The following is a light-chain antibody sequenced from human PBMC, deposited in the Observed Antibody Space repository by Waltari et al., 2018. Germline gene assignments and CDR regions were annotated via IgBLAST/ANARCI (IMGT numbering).Light chain of an antibody. V-gene: IGLV2-23*02. CDR3: CSYAGSNTPMV. CDR2: EVS. CDR1: SSDVGSYNL. Sequence: QAALTHPASVSGSPGQSITISCTGTSSDVGSYNLVSWYQQHPGKAPKLMIYEVSRRPSGVSNRFSGSKSGNTASLTISGLQAEDESDYYCCSYAGSNTPMVFGGGTKLTVL. J-gene: IGLJ2*01.